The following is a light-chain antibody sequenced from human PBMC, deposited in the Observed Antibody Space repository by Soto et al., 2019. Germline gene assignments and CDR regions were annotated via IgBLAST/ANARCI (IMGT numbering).Light chain of an antibody. CDR3: MQTTQLPLT. Sequence: DIVMTQTPLSLSVTPGQPASISCTSSQSLLHGYGKTSLFWYLQNPGQPPQLLIYELSNRFSRVPGRFSGSGSGADFTLDIRRVAAEDVGVYYCMQTTQLPLTFGGGTKVEIK. CDR1: QSLLHGYGKTS. V-gene: IGKV2D-29*01. J-gene: IGKJ4*01. CDR2: ELS.